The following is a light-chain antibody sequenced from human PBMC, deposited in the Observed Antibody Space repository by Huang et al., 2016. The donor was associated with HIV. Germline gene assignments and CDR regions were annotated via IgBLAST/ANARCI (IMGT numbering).Light chain of an antibody. V-gene: IGKV2-28*01. CDR2: LGS. CDR3: MVALKTPYT. Sequence: DIVMIQSPLSLPVAPGEPASISCRSSQSLLHTNAYNYLDWYLQKPGQSPQLLIYLGSSRASGVPDRFSGGGSGTRFSLNISTVEAEDAGIYYCMVALKTPYTFGQGTKLEIK. J-gene: IGKJ2*01. CDR1: QSLLHTNAYNY.